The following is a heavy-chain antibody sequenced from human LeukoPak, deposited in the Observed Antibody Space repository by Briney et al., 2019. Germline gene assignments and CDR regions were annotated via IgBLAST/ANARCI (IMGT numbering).Heavy chain of an antibody. D-gene: IGHD6-6*01. CDR1: GFTFNNYA. Sequence: PGGSLRLSCAASGFTFNNYAMNWVRQAPGKGLEWVSSISGGGETTYYADSVKGRFTISRDNAKNSLYLQMNSLRDEDTAVYYCAREYSSSSGRAFDIWGQGTMVTVSS. CDR2: ISGGGETT. CDR3: AREYSSSSGRAFDI. V-gene: IGHV3-48*02. J-gene: IGHJ3*02.